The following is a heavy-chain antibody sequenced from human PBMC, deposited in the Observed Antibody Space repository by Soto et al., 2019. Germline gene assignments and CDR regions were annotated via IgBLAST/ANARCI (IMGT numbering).Heavy chain of an antibody. J-gene: IGHJ3*02. D-gene: IGHD2-15*01. CDR2: ISSSSSYI. V-gene: IGHV3-21*01. Sequence: PGGSLRLSCAASGFTFSSYSMNWVRQAPGKGLEWVSSISSSSSYIYYADSVKGRFTISRDNAKNSLYLQMNSLRAEDTAVYYCARDLWAATGAFDIWGQGTTVTVSS. CDR3: ARDLWAATGAFDI. CDR1: GFTFSSYS.